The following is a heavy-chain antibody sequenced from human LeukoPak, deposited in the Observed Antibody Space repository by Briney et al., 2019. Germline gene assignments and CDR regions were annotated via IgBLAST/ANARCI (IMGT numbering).Heavy chain of an antibody. CDR1: AGSCSGFC. Sequence: SENLSRTCAVYAGSCSGFCSAWISPPPGNGREWIGELHHRGGTNYNPSLKRRVTITLDASKNQAARRLSSVTAADTAVYYCARGQVAGYYFDYWGQGTLVTVSS. J-gene: IGHJ4*02. D-gene: IGHD6-19*01. V-gene: IGHV4-34*01. CDR2: LHHRGGT. CDR3: ARGQVAGYYFDY.